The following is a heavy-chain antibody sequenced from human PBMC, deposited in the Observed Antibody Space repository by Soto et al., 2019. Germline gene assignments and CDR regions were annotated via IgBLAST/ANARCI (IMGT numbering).Heavy chain of an antibody. CDR1: GGTFSSYA. D-gene: IGHD1-26*01. Sequence: ASVKVSCKASGGTFSSYAISWVRQAPGQGLEWMGGIIPIFGTANYAQKFQGRVTITADKSTSTAYMELSSLRSEDTAVYYCARAEGSGSYYLFDYWGQGTLVTVAS. J-gene: IGHJ4*02. V-gene: IGHV1-69*06. CDR3: ARAEGSGSYYLFDY. CDR2: IIPIFGTA.